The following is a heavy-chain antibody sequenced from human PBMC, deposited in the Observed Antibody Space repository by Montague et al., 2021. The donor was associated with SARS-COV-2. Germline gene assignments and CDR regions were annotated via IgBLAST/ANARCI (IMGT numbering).Heavy chain of an antibody. D-gene: IGHD6-13*01. J-gene: IGHJ6*02. CDR2: IYYSGST. CDR1: GGSISSSSYY. CDR3: ARVGRQQLVRLSGMDV. Sequence: SETLSLTCTVSGGSISSSSYYWGWIRQPPGKGLEWIGSIYYSGSTYYNPPLKSRVTISVDTSKNQFSLKLSSVTAADTAVYYCARVGRQQLVRLSGMDVWGQGPTVTVSS. V-gene: IGHV4-39*07.